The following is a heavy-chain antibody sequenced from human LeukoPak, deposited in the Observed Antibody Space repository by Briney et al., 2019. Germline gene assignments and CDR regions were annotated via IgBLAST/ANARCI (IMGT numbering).Heavy chain of an antibody. J-gene: IGHJ6*02. Sequence: SETLSLTCTVSGGSISSYYWSWIRQPPGKGLEWIGYIYYSGSTNYNPSLKSRVTISVDTSKNQFSLKLSSVTAADTAVYYCAKDRGREQWLVRSSYYYYGMDVWGQGTTVTVSS. D-gene: IGHD6-19*01. CDR2: IYYSGST. V-gene: IGHV4-59*01. CDR3: AKDRGREQWLVRSSYYYYGMDV. CDR1: GGSISSYY.